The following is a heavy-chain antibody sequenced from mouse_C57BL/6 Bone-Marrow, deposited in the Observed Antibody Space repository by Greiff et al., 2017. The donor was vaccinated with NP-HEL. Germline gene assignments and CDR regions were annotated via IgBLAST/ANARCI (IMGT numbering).Heavy chain of an antibody. D-gene: IGHD1-1*01. CDR1: GFTFSSYA. CDR3: TREGYGSSPLGY. J-gene: IGHJ2*01. CDR2: ISSGGDYI. Sequence: EVHLVESGEGLVKPGGSLKLSCAASGFTFSSYAMSWVRQTPEKRLEWVAYISSGGDYIYYADTVKGRFTISRDNARNTLYLQMSSLKSEDTAMYYCTREGYGSSPLGYWGQGTTLTVSS. V-gene: IGHV5-9-1*02.